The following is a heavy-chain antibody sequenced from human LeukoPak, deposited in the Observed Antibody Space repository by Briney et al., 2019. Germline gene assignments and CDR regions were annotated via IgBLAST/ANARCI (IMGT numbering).Heavy chain of an antibody. Sequence: GRSLRLSCAASGFTFSSYAMHWVRQAPGKGLEWVAAISYVGRNKYYADSVKGRFTISRDNSQNTLYLQMNSLRAEDTAVYYCARDRVEMGSGYHFDYWGQGTLVTDSP. CDR2: ISYVGRNK. J-gene: IGHJ4*02. CDR3: ARDRVEMGSGYHFDY. CDR1: GFTFSSYA. V-gene: IGHV3-30*04. D-gene: IGHD3-22*01.